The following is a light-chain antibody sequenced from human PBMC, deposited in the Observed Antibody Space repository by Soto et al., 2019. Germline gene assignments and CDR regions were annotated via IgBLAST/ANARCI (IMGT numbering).Light chain of an antibody. CDR3: SSYTSSSTYVV. CDR1: SSDVGGYNY. Sequence: QSVLTQPASVSGSPGQSITISCTGTSSDVGGYNYVSWYQQHPGKAPKLMIYEVSNRPSGVSNRFSGSKSGITASLTISGLQAEDEADYYCSSYTSSSTYVVFGGGTKLTVL. V-gene: IGLV2-14*01. J-gene: IGLJ2*01. CDR2: EVS.